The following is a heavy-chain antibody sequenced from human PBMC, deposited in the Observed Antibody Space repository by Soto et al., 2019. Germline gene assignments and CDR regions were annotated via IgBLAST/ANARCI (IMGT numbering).Heavy chain of an antibody. CDR2: IYYSGST. V-gene: IGHV4-59*01. J-gene: IGHJ3*02. CDR3: ARESHYDSSGTRGYSFDI. CDR1: GGSISSYY. D-gene: IGHD3-22*01. Sequence: SETLSLTCTVSGGSISSYYWSWIRQPPGKGLEWIGYIYYSGSTNYNPSLKSRVTISVDTSKNQFSLKLSSVTSADTAVYYCARESHYDSSGTRGYSFDIWGQGTMVTVSS.